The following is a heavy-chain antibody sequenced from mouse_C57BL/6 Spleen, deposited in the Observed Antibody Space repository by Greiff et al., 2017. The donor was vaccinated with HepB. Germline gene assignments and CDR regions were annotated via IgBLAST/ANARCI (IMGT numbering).Heavy chain of an antibody. Sequence: EVQLQESGPGLVKPSQSLSLTCSVTGYSITSGYYWNWIRQFPGNKLEWMGYISYDGSNNYNPSLKNRISITRDTSKNQFFLKLNSVTTEDTATYYCARDLYGNYVGYAMDYWGQGTSVTVSS. CDR1: GYSITSGYY. CDR2: ISYDGSN. CDR3: ARDLYGNYVGYAMDY. J-gene: IGHJ4*01. V-gene: IGHV3-6*01. D-gene: IGHD2-1*01.